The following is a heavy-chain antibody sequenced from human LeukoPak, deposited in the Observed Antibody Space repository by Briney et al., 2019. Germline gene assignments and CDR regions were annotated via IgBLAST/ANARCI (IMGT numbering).Heavy chain of an antibody. V-gene: IGHV3-48*04. CDR2: ISSSSSTI. CDR1: GFTFSSYS. D-gene: IGHD5-18*01. CDR3: ARNPSTSMEF. Sequence: GGSLRLSCAASGFTFSSYSMNWVRQAPGKGLEWVSYISSSSSTIYYADSVKGRFTISRDNAKNTLYLQMNSLRAEDTAVYYCARNPSTSMEFWGQGTLVTVSS. J-gene: IGHJ4*02.